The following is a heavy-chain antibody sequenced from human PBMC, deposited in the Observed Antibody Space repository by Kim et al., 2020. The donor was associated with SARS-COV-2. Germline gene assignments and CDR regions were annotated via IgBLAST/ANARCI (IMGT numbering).Heavy chain of an antibody. J-gene: IGHJ4*02. V-gene: IGHV3-9*01. Sequence: GYRDSVKGRFIVSRDNAKNSLYLQMNGLTTEATAFYYCAKSMYSSSSPLHFWGQGTLVTVSS. CDR3: AKSMYSSSSPLHF. D-gene: IGHD2-8*01.